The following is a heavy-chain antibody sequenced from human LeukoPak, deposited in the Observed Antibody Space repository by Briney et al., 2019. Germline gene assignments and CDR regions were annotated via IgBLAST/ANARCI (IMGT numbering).Heavy chain of an antibody. CDR2: IYSDGIT. CDR3: ARDGLAINGFDF. CDR1: GFTVRTNY. V-gene: IGHV3-53*01. J-gene: IGHJ3*01. Sequence: GGSLRLSCAASGFTVRTNYMNWVRQAPGKGLEWVSVIYSDGITYYEDSVKGRFTISRDNSKNTLYLQMNSLRAEDTAVYFCARDGLAINGFDFWGQGTRVTVAS. D-gene: IGHD3-16*01.